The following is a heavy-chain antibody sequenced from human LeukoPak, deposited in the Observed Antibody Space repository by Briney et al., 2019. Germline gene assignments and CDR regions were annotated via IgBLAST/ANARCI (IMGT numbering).Heavy chain of an antibody. CDR2: INPNSGGT. V-gene: IGHV1-2*02. Sequence: ASVKVSCKASGYTFTGYYIHWVRQAPGQGLEWMGWINPNSGGTNYAQKFQGRVTMTRDTYISTAYMELTKLRPDDTAVYYCARAGMMGRSLWWFDPWGQGTLVTVSS. CDR3: ARAGMMGRSLWWFDP. J-gene: IGHJ5*02. D-gene: IGHD3-16*01. CDR1: GYTFTGYY.